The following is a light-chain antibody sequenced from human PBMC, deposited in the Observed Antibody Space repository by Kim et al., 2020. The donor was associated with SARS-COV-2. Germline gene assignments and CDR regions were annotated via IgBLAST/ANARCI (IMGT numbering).Light chain of an antibody. CDR3: LQYNNWVFT. CDR2: DVS. Sequence: VSPGERVTLSGRPSQTFSKNLAWYQQKPGQAPRLLIYDVSTRATGVPARFSGSGSEAEFTLTISSLQSEDLAVYYCLQYNNWVFTFGPGTKVDIK. J-gene: IGKJ3*01. CDR1: QTFSKN. V-gene: IGKV3-15*01.